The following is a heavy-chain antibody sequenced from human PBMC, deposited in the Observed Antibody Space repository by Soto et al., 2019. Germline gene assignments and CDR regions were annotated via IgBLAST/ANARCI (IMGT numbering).Heavy chain of an antibody. CDR2: IIPILGIA. V-gene: IGHV1-69*02. J-gene: IGHJ4*02. D-gene: IGHD2-2*01. Sequence: QVQLVQSGAEVKKPGSSVKVSCKASGGTFSSYTISWVRQAPGQGLEWMGRIIPILGIANYAQKFQGRVTITADKSTSTAYMELSSLRSEDTAVYYCARRGVRSVPAEPDYWGQGTLVTVSS. CDR3: ARRGVRSVPAEPDY. CDR1: GGTFSSYT.